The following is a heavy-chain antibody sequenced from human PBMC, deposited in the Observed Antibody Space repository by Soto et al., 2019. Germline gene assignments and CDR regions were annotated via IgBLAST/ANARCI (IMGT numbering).Heavy chain of an antibody. CDR2: ISGSGGST. D-gene: IGHD3-10*01. V-gene: IGHV3-23*01. CDR1: GFTFSSYA. Sequence: GGSLRLSCAASGFTFSSYAMTWVRQAPGKGLEWVSAISGSGGSTYYADSVKGRFTISRDNSKITLYLQMNSLRAEDTAVYYSPHTSYYLASAMDVWGQGTTVTVSS. CDR3: PHTSYYLASAMDV. J-gene: IGHJ6*02.